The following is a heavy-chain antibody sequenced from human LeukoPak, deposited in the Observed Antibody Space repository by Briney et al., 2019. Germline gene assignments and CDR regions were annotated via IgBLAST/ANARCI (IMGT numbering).Heavy chain of an antibody. V-gene: IGHV4-59*01. J-gene: IGHJ5*02. CDR2: MYDSGST. CDR1: GVSISSYY. CDR3: ARVDAGWFDP. D-gene: IGHD2-2*03. Sequence: SETLSLTCTVSGVSISSYYWSWIRQPPGKGLEWIGYMYDSGSTNYNPSLKSRVTISVDASKNQFSLKVSSVTAADTAVYYCARVDAGWFDPWGQGTLVTVSS.